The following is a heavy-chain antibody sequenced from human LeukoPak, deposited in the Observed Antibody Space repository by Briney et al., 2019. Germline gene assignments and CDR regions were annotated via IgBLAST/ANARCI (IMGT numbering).Heavy chain of an antibody. J-gene: IGHJ4*02. Sequence: GGSLRLSCEASGFTFSSYWMSWVRQAPGKGLEWVANIKQDESQKYYVDSVKGRFTISRDNAKNSLYLQMNSLRDEDTAVYSCARDRSHLGYWGQGTRVTVSS. CDR2: IKQDESQK. CDR1: GFTFSSYW. D-gene: IGHD1-26*01. V-gene: IGHV3-7*01. CDR3: ARDRSHLGY.